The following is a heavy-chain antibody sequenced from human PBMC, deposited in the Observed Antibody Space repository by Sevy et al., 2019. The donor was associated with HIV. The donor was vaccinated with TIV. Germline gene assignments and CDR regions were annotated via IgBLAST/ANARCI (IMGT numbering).Heavy chain of an antibody. CDR1: GFPFIYYG. CDR3: ANAYSGSYSHSYLYALDV. D-gene: IGHD1-26*01. Sequence: GGSLRLSCIGPGFPFIYYGIHWVRQAPGKGLDGVALISHDGINEYYADSVKGRFTISRDNSKNTVYLEMNSLRNEDTAIYFCANAYSGSYSHSYLYALDVWGQGTTVTVSS. CDR2: ISHDGINE. J-gene: IGHJ6*02. V-gene: IGHV3-30*18.